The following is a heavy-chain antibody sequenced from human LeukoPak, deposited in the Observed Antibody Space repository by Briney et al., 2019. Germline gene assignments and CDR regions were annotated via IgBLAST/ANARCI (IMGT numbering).Heavy chain of an antibody. CDR1: GYTFTSYG. CDR3: ARETTSNTVAGPGDY. V-gene: IGHV1-18*01. CDR2: IGAYNGNT. D-gene: IGHD6-19*01. J-gene: IGHJ4*02. Sequence: ASVKVSCKASGYTFTSYGISWVRQAPGQGLEWMGWIGAYNGNTNYAQKLQGRVTMTTDTSTSTAYMELRSLRSDDTAVYYCARETTSNTVAGPGDYWGQGTLVTVSS.